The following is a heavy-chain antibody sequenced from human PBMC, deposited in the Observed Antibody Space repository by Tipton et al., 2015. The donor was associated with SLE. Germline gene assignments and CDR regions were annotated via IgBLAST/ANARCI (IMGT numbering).Heavy chain of an antibody. D-gene: IGHD6-13*01. CDR1: GFTFSSYG. V-gene: IGHV3-9*01. J-gene: IGHJ4*02. Sequence: RSLRLSCAASGFTFSSYGMHWVRQAPGKGLEWVSGISWNSGSIGYADSVKGRFTISRDNAKNSLYLQMNSLRAEDTAVYYCARLKRTAGYYFDYWGQGTLVTVSS. CDR3: ARLKRTAGYYFDY. CDR2: ISWNSGSI.